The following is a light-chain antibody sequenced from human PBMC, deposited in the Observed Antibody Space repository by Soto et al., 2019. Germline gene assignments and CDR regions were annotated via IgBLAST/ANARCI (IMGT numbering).Light chain of an antibody. CDR3: GSYAVGNTFV. V-gene: IGLV2-8*01. CDR2: EVT. Sequence: QSALTQSPSASGSPGQSVTISCIGTSSDVGGYNYVSWYQHHPGKAPKLIIYEVTKRPSGVPDRFSGSRSGTTASLTVSCLQAEDEADYYCGSYAVGNTFVFGTGTKLTVL. CDR1: SSDVGGYNY. J-gene: IGLJ1*01.